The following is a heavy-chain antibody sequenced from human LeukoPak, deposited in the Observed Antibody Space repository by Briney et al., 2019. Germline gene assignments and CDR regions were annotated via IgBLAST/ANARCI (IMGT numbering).Heavy chain of an antibody. CDR3: ARGNSDSRGYYNY. CDR2: VSAYNGNT. V-gene: IGHV1-18*01. Sequence: ASVKVSCKASGYSFTCYDISWVRQAPGQGHEWMGWVSAYNGNTNYAQKLQGRVTMTTDPSTNTAYMELRSLRSDDTAFYYCARGNSDSRGYYNYWGQGTLVTVSS. D-gene: IGHD3-22*01. J-gene: IGHJ4*02. CDR1: GYSFTCYD.